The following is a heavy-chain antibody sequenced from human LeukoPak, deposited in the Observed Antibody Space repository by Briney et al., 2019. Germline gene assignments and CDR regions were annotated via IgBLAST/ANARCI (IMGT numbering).Heavy chain of an antibody. Sequence: SVKVSCKASGGTFSSYAISWGRQAPGQGLEWVGRIIPILGIANYAQKFQGGVTITADKSTSPAYMEASSLRAEDTAVYYCARNRRCGEFNDAFDIWGQGTMVTVSS. CDR2: IIPILGIA. CDR3: ARNRRCGEFNDAFDI. CDR1: GGTFSSYA. J-gene: IGHJ3*02. D-gene: IGHD3-10*01. V-gene: IGHV1-69*04.